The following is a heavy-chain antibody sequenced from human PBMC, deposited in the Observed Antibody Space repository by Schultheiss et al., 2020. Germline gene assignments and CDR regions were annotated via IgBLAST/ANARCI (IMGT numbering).Heavy chain of an antibody. CDR1: GFTFSSYA. Sequence: GGSLRLSCAASGFTFSSYAMSWVRQAPGKGLEWVANIKQDGSEKYYVDSVKGRFTISRDNAKNSLYLQMNSLRAEDTAVYYCARGYYYDSSGEDAFDIWGQGTMVTVS. J-gene: IGHJ3*02. CDR2: IKQDGSEK. V-gene: IGHV3-7*04. D-gene: IGHD3-22*01. CDR3: ARGYYYDSSGEDAFDI.